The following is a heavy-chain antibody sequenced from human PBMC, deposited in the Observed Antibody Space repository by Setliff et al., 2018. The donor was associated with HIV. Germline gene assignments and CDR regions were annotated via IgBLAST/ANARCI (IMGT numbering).Heavy chain of an antibody. CDR3: VRSGCNGNICYDSRGWLDS. V-gene: IGHV4-61*02. CDR2: IYTRGST. D-gene: IGHD5-12*01. Sequence: PSETLSLTCTVSGGSIDSGNYDWNWVRQPGGKGLEWIGRIYTRGSTKYSPTFEGRVTMSLDTSKNQFSLNLRSVTAADTALYYCVRSGCNGNICYDSRGWLDSWGQGTQVTVSS. CDR1: GGSIDSGNYD. J-gene: IGHJ5*01.